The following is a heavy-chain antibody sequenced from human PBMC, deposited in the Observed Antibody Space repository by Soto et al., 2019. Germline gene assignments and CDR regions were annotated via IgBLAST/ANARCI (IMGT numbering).Heavy chain of an antibody. CDR1: VGSISSGGYY. Sequence: PAETLSLTCTVSVGSISSGGYYWSWIRQHPGKGLEWIGYIYYSGSTYYSPSLKSRVSISVDTSKNQFSLKLSSVTAADTAVYYCARVHAGMDVWGQGTTVTVSS. V-gene: IGHV4-31*03. CDR2: IYYSGST. J-gene: IGHJ6*02. CDR3: ARVHAGMDV.